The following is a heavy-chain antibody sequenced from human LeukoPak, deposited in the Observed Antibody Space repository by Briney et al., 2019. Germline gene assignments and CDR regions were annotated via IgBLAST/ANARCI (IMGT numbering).Heavy chain of an antibody. Sequence: SETLSLTCTVSGGSISSYYWSWIRQPPGKGLEWIGYIYYSGSTNHNPSLKSRVTISVDTSKNQFSLKLSSVTAADTAVYYCARWGGYYDSSGYPRGHALDIWGQGTMVTVSS. CDR1: GGSISSYY. CDR3: ARWGGYYDSSGYPRGHALDI. CDR2: IYYSGST. V-gene: IGHV4-59*01. D-gene: IGHD3-22*01. J-gene: IGHJ3*02.